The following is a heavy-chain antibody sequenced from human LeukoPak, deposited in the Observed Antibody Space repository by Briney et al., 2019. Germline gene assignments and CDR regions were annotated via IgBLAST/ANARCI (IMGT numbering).Heavy chain of an antibody. CDR1: GGTFSSYA. D-gene: IGHD5-12*01. Sequence: ASVKVSCKASGGTFSSYAISWVRQAPGQGLEWMGGIIPIFGTANYAQKFQGRVTITADESTSTAYMELSSLRPEDTAVYYCARGGLRLHGMDVWGKGTTVTVSS. CDR2: IIPIFGTA. J-gene: IGHJ6*04. CDR3: ARGGLRLHGMDV. V-gene: IGHV1-69*13.